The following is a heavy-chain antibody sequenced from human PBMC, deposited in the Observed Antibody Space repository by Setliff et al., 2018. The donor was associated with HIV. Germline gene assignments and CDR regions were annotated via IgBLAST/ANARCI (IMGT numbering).Heavy chain of an antibody. D-gene: IGHD2-15*01. J-gene: IGHJ3*02. CDR1: GFTFSSYW. V-gene: IGHV3-74*01. CDR3: AKDRYCSGDSCYFGNAFDI. Sequence: GGSLRLSCAASGFTFSSYWMHWVRQAPGKGLVWVSRINSDGSSTSYADSVKGRFTISRDNAKNTLYLQMNSLRDDDTAVYYCAKDRYCSGDSCYFGNAFDIWGQGTMVTVSS. CDR2: INSDGSST.